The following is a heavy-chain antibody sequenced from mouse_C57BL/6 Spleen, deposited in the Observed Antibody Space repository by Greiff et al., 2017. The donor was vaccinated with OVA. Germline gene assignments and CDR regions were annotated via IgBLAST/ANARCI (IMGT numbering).Heavy chain of an antibody. CDR3: ARSRIYYAYEGYAMDY. D-gene: IGHD2-2*01. Sequence: EVQLVESGPELVKPGASVKISCKASGYSFSDYYMNWVKQSTGTSLEWIGVITPNYGTTSSNQKFQGKATLTVDQTSSTSCMQLNSLTSEDSAVYYCARSRIYYAYEGYAMDYWGQGTSVTVSS. J-gene: IGHJ4*01. V-gene: IGHV1-39*01. CDR1: GYSFSDYY. CDR2: ITPNYGTT.